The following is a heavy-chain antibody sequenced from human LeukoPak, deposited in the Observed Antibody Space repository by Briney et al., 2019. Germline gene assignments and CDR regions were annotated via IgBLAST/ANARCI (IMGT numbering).Heavy chain of an antibody. V-gene: IGHV4-38-2*02. J-gene: IGHJ5*02. CDR2: IYHSGST. CDR3: ARDLKHYDFLVPNWFDP. D-gene: IGHD3-3*01. Sequence: PSETLSLTCTVSGYSISSGYYWGWIRQPPGKGLEWIGSIYHSGSTYYNPSLKSRVTISVDTSKNQFSLKLSSVTAADTAVYYCARDLKHYDFLVPNWFDPWGQGTLVTVSS. CDR1: GYSISSGYY.